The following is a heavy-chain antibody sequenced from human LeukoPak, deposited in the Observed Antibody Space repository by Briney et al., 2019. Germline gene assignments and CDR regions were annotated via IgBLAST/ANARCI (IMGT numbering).Heavy chain of an antibody. CDR1: GSTFSSYG. V-gene: IGHV3-33*06. J-gene: IGHJ4*02. D-gene: IGHD3-3*01. CDR2: IWYDGSNK. Sequence: SLRLSCAASGSTFSSYGMHWVRQAPGKGLEWVAVIWYDGSNKYYADSVKGRFTISRDNSKNTLYLQMNSLRAEDTAVYYCAKDCYDFWSGYEGYYFDYWGQGTLVTVSS. CDR3: AKDCYDFWSGYEGYYFDY.